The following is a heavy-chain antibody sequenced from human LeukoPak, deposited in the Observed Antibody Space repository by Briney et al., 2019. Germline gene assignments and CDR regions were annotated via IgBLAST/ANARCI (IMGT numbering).Heavy chain of an antibody. Sequence: GESLKISCKSSGYSFTSYWIGWVRQMPGKGLEWMGIIYPGDSDTKYSPSFQGQVTISADKSISTAYLQWSRLKASDTAMYYCARGSLASSGGTFFDYWGQGTLVTVPS. J-gene: IGHJ4*02. CDR1: GYSFTSYW. D-gene: IGHD2-15*01. V-gene: IGHV5-51*01. CDR2: IYPGDSDT. CDR3: ARGSLASSGGTFFDY.